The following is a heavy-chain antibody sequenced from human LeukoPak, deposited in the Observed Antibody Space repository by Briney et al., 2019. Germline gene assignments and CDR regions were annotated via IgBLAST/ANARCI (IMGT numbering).Heavy chain of an antibody. V-gene: IGHV3-23*01. J-gene: IGHJ4*02. CDR3: ARAPVTSCRGAYCYPFDY. CDR2: TSSSDAGT. CDR1: GFPLSSYA. D-gene: IGHD2-21*01. Sequence: QSGGSLRLSCAASGFPLSSYAMSWVRQAPGKGLEWVSATSSSDAGTYYADSVRGRFTISRDNSKNTLYLQMNSLRVEDAAVYYCARAPVTSCRGAYCYPFDYWGQGTLVTVSS.